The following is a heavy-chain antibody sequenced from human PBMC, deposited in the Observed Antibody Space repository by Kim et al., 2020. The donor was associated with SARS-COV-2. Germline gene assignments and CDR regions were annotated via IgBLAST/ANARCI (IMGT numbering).Heavy chain of an antibody. V-gene: IGHV3-23*01. D-gene: IGHD2-15*01. Sequence: GGSLRLSCAASEFTFDTYAMSWVRQVPGKGLEWVSSISVSGASTNYADSVKGRFTISRDNSKNTFFLQMNNVRAEDTAIYYCAKDRIAVNSATPFYPHIFDSGGRGTLVTVSS. CDR2: ISVSGAST. CDR1: EFTFDTYA. CDR3: AKDRIAVNSATPFYPHIFDS. J-gene: IGHJ4*02.